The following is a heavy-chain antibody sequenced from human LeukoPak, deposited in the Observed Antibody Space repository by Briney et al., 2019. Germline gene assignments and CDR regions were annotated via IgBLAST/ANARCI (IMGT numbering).Heavy chain of an antibody. V-gene: IGHV3-48*01. J-gene: IGHJ6*03. CDR2: ISSSSSTI. D-gene: IGHD6-19*01. Sequence: QTGGSLRLSCAASGFTFSSYSMNWVRQAPGKGLEWVSYISSSSSTIYYADSVKGRFTISRDNAKNSLYLQMNSLRAEDTAVYYCARGVSIAVGGSVYYHYYMDVWGKGTTVTVSS. CDR1: GFTFSSYS. CDR3: ARGVSIAVGGSVYYHYYMDV.